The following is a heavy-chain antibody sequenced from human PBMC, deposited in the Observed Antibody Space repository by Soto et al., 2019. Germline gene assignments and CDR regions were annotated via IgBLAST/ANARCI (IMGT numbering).Heavy chain of an antibody. J-gene: IGHJ4*02. Sequence: PGGSLRLSCAASGFTFSSYEMNWVRQAPGKGLEWVSYISSSGSTIYYADSVKGRFTISRDNAKNSLYLQMNSLRAEDTAVYYRARASEWEHTRLQSAYFDYWGQGTLVTVSS. V-gene: IGHV3-48*03. CDR1: GFTFSSYE. CDR3: ARASEWEHTRLQSAYFDY. CDR2: ISSSGSTI. D-gene: IGHD1-26*01.